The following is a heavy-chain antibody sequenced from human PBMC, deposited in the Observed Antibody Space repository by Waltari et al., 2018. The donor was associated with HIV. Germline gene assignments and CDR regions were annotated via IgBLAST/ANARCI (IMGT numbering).Heavy chain of an antibody. J-gene: IGHJ2*01. CDR2: IYNDGTS. CDR1: GFSVNTNY. CDR3: GSRSIMNLVWFFDL. V-gene: IGHV3-66*01. D-gene: IGHD3-10*01. Sequence: EVQLVESGGGLVQPGGSLRLSCAASGFSVNTNYMTWVRQAPGKGLEWVSLIYNDGTSSHADSVKGRFTISRDNSENTVYLQMNSLRAEDTAVYYCGSRSIMNLVWFFDLWGRGTLVTVSS.